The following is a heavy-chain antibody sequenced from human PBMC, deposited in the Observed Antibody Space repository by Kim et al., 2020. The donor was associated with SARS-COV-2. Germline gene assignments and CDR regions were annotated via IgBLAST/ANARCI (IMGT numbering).Heavy chain of an antibody. Sequence: GRFTISRDNSKNTLYLQMNSLRAEDTAVYYCARGRVPAAMPASYYYGMDVWGQGTTVTVSS. J-gene: IGHJ6*02. V-gene: IGHV3-30*07. D-gene: IGHD2-2*01. CDR3: ARGRVPAAMPASYYYGMDV.